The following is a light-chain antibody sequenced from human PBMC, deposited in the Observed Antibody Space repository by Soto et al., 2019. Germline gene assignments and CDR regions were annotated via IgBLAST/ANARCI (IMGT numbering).Light chain of an antibody. CDR2: RNN. CDR3: ASGDDTLDVV. Sequence: QSVLTQPPSASGTPGQTVHISCSGSSSKIGSSYVFWYQQLPGTAHKLLIYRNNQRPSGVPNRFSGSKSGTSASLAISCLRSVDDADYYCASGDDTLDVVLGGGTKLTVL. CDR1: SSKIGSSY. V-gene: IGLV1-47*01. J-gene: IGLJ2*01.